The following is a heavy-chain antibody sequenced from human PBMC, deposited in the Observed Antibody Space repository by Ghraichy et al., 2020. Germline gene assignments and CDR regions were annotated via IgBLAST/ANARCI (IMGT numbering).Heavy chain of an antibody. CDR2: IHPDGSDT. Sequence: GGSLRLSCAVSGFTLSSHWMHWVRQAPGKGLVWVSRIHPDGSDTTYADSVKGRFTISRDNAENMVYLQMNSLRAEDAAVYYWLRDRTVAGTGPPFDYWGQGTLVTVS. D-gene: IGHD6-13*01. CDR3: LRDRTVAGTGPPFDY. J-gene: IGHJ4*02. V-gene: IGHV3-74*01. CDR1: GFTLSSHW.